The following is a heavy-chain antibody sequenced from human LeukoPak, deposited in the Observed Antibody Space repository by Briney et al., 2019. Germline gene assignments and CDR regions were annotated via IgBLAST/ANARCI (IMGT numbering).Heavy chain of an antibody. CDR2: IIPIFGTA. Sequence: SVKVSCKASGGTFSSYAISWVRQAPGQGLEWMGGIIPIFGTANYAQKFQGRVTITADESTSTAYMELSSLRSEDTAVYYCASHDSFRYSSRPFPYFQHWGQGTLVTVSS. V-gene: IGHV1-69*13. CDR1: GGTFSSYA. CDR3: ASHDSFRYSSRPFPYFQH. J-gene: IGHJ1*01. D-gene: IGHD6-13*01.